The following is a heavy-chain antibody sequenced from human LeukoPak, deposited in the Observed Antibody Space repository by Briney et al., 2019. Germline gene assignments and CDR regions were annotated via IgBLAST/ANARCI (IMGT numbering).Heavy chain of an antibody. V-gene: IGHV3-33*06. CDR2: IWYDGSNK. J-gene: IGHJ6*02. CDR1: GFTFSSYG. Sequence: GGPLRLSCAASGFTFSSYGMHWVRQAPGKGLEWVAVIWYDGSNKYYADSVKGRFTISRDNSKNTLYLQMNSLRAEDTAVYCCAKDFPPSVAGHLYYYYYGMDVWGQGTTVTVSS. D-gene: IGHD6-19*01. CDR3: AKDFPPSVAGHLYYYYYGMDV.